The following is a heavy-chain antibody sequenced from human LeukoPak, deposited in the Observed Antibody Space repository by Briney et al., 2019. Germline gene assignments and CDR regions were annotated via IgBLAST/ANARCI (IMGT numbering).Heavy chain of an antibody. D-gene: IGHD4-17*01. V-gene: IGHV1-2*02. CDR2: INPNSGGT. J-gene: IGHJ4*02. Sequence: ASVKVSCKASEYTFTGYFMHWVRQAPGQGLEWMGWINPNSGGTNYAQKFPGRVTMTRDTSISTVYMELSSLRSDDTAVYYCATGDDYFDYWGQGTLVTVSS. CDR1: EYTFTGYF. CDR3: ATGDDYFDY.